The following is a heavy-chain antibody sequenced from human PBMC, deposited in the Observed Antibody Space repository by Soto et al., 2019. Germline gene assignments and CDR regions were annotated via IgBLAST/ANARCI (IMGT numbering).Heavy chain of an antibody. J-gene: IGHJ5*02. CDR2: IYDDGSA. Sequence: SATLSVTCTVSARSLSSSYWNCIRQPPGKGLEWLAYIYDDGSANYNPSLKSRATISLDMSKNQFSLKLTSVTAADTAVYYCARDKYCSGGSCRKNWFDPWGQGTLVTVSS. CDR3: ARDKYCSGGSCRKNWFDP. V-gene: IGHV4-59*01. CDR1: ARSLSSSY. D-gene: IGHD2-15*01.